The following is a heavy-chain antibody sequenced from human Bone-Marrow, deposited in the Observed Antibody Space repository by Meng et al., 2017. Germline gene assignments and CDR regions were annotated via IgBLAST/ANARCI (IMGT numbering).Heavy chain of an antibody. J-gene: IGHJ5*02. CDR3: ARDRSTTPYYDREGGILS. CDR2: IWYDGSNK. D-gene: IGHD3-22*01. CDR1: GFTFSSYG. V-gene: IGHV3-33*01. Sequence: GESLKISCAASGFTFSSYGMHWVRQAPGKGLEWVAVIWYDGSNKYYADSVKGRFTISRDNSKNTLYLQMNSLRAEDTAVYYCARDRSTTPYYDREGGILSWGQGTLVTVSS.